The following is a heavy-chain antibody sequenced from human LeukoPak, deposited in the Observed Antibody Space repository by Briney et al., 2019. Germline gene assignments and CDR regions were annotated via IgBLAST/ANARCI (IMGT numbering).Heavy chain of an antibody. CDR1: GYTFTSYA. D-gene: IGHD7-27*01. Sequence: ASVNVSCKASGYTFTSYAMNWVRQAPGQGLEWMGWINTNTGNPTYAQGFTGRFVFSLDTSVSTAYLQISSLKAEDTAVYYCASHEIGTGDDYWGQGTLVTVSS. V-gene: IGHV7-4-1*02. CDR2: INTNTGNP. CDR3: ASHEIGTGDDY. J-gene: IGHJ4*02.